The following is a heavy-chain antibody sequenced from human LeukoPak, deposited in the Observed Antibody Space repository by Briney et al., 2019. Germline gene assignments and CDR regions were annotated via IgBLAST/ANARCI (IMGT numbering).Heavy chain of an antibody. CDR1: GGSISSGSYY. J-gene: IGHJ4*02. V-gene: IGHV4-61*02. D-gene: IGHD4-23*01. Sequence: SQTLSLTCTVSGGSISSGSYYWSWIRQPAGKGLEWIGRIYTSGSTNYNPSLKSRVTISVDTSKNQFSLKLSSVTAADTAVYYCASDRGYGGNSGGFDYWGQGTLVTVSS. CDR2: IYTSGST. CDR3: ASDRGYGGNSGGFDY.